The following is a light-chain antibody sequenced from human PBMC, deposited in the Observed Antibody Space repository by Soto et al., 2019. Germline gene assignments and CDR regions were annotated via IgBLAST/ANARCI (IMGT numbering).Light chain of an antibody. CDR1: SGDIGSYNR. Sequence: QSALTQPASVSGSPGQSITISCTGTSGDIGSYNRVSWYQQHPGKAPKLMIYEVSKRPSGVPDRFSGSKSGNTASLTVSGLQAEDEADYYCSSYAGRSLVFGGGTKVTVL. CDR2: EVS. J-gene: IGLJ2*01. CDR3: SSYAGRSLV. V-gene: IGLV2-8*01.